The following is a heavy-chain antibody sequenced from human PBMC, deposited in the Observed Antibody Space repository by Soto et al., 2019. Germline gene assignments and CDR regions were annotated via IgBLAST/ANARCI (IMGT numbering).Heavy chain of an antibody. Sequence: QVQLVQSGAEVKKPGASVKVSCKASGYTFTSYDINWVRQATGQGLEWMGWMNPNSGNTGYAQKFQGRVTMTRNTSISTAYMELSSLRSEDTAVYYCARGPQWLKYYYYYGMDVWGQGTTVTVSS. V-gene: IGHV1-8*01. J-gene: IGHJ6*02. D-gene: IGHD6-19*01. CDR2: MNPNSGNT. CDR3: ARGPQWLKYYYYYGMDV. CDR1: GYTFTSYD.